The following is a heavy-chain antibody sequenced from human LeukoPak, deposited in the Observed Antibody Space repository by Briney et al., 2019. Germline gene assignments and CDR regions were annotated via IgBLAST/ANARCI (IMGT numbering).Heavy chain of an antibody. CDR3: ARHEGGDTYYYGSGSYPTHY. D-gene: IGHD3-10*01. J-gene: IGHJ4*02. CDR1: GGSISSSSYS. CDR2: IYYSGST. V-gene: IGHV4-39*01. Sequence: PSETLSLTCTVSGGSISSSSYSWGWIRQPPGKGLEWIGSIYYSGSTYYNPSLKSRVTISVDTSKNQFSLKLSSVTAADTAVYYCARHEGGDTYYYGSGSYPTHYWGQGTLVTVSS.